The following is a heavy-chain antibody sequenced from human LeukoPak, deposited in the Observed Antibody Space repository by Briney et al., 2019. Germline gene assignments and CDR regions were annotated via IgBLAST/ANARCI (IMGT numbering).Heavy chain of an antibody. D-gene: IGHD2-15*01. CDR3: ATYCSGGSCYLGDRNY. J-gene: IGHJ4*02. V-gene: IGHV3-23*01. Sequence: GGSLRLSCAASGFTFSSYAMSWVRQAPGKGLEWVSTISGNGDSTYYADSVKGRFTISRDNSKNTLYLQMNSLRAEDTAVYYCATYCSGGSCYLGDRNYWGQGTLVTVSS. CDR2: ISGNGDST. CDR1: GFTFSSYA.